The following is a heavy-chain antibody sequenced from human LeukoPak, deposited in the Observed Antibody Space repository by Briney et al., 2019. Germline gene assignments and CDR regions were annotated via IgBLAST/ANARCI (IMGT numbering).Heavy chain of an antibody. V-gene: IGHV3-7*03. CDR2: IKQDGSEK. CDR1: GFSFGSNW. D-gene: IGHD2-21*01. Sequence: GGSLRLSCVAPGFSFGSNWMSWVRQAPGKGLEWVANIKQDGSEKNYVDSVKGRFTISRDNAKNSLYLQMNSLRAEDTAVYYCARLRYSDYWGQGTLVTVSP. CDR3: ARLRYSDY. J-gene: IGHJ4*02.